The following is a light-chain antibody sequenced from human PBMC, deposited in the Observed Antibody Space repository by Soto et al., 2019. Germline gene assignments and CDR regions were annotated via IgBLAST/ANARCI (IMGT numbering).Light chain of an antibody. CDR3: QQYKSYPLT. CDR1: QGISST. Sequence: AIQLTQSPSSLSASVGDRVTITCRASQGISSTLAWYQQRPGKTPRLLIYGASSLQSGVPSRFSGSGSGTDFTLTISSLQPEDFATYYCQQYKSYPLTFGQGTRLEIK. CDR2: GAS. V-gene: IGKV1-13*02. J-gene: IGKJ5*01.